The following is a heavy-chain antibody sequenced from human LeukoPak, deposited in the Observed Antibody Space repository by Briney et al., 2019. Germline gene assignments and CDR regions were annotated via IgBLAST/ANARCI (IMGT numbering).Heavy chain of an antibody. V-gene: IGHV4-4*02. CDR3: ARTTTGIAVYYFDY. CDR1: GGSISSSNW. J-gene: IGHJ4*02. CDR2: IYHSGST. D-gene: IGHD6-19*01. Sequence: PSETLSLTCTVSGGSISSSNWWSWVRQPPGKGLEWIGEIYHSGSTNYNPSLESRVTISVDKSKNQFSLKLSSVTAADTAVYYCARTTTGIAVYYFDYWGQGTLVTVSS.